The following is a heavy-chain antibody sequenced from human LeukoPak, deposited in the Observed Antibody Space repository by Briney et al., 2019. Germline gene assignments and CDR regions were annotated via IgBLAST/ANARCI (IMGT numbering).Heavy chain of an antibody. V-gene: IGHV4-34*01. CDR2: INHSGST. CDR3: ARGPGSGSYFDY. Sequence: SETLSLTCAVYGGSFSGYYWSWIRQPPGKGLEWIGEINHSGSTNYNPSLKSRVTISVDTSKNQFSLKLSSVTAADTAVYYCARGPGSGSYFDYWGQGTLVTVSS. J-gene: IGHJ4*02. CDR1: GGSFSGYY. D-gene: IGHD3-10*01.